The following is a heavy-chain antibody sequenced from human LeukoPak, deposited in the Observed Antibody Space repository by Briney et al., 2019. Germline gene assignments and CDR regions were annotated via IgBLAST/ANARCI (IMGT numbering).Heavy chain of an antibody. CDR2: IYTSGST. CDR1: GGSISSYY. CDR3: ARDFGGDGYNLYNWFDP. Sequence: SETLSLTCTVSGGSISSYYWSWIRQPAGKGLEWIGRIYTSGSTNYNPSLKSRVTMSVDTSKNQFSLKLSSVTAADTGVYYCARDFGGDGYNLYNWFDPWGQGTPGTVSS. J-gene: IGHJ5*02. V-gene: IGHV4-4*07. D-gene: IGHD5-24*01.